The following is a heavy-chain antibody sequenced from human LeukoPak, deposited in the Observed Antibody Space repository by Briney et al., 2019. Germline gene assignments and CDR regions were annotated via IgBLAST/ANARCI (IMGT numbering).Heavy chain of an antibody. V-gene: IGHV3-30-3*01. J-gene: IGHJ4*02. D-gene: IGHD6-19*01. Sequence: AGGSLRLSCAASGFTFSSYAMHWVRQAPGKGLEWVAVISYDGSNKYYADSVKGRFTISRDNSKNTLYLQMNSLRAEDTAVYYCAREPRGQWLVRGDFDYWGQGTLVTVSS. CDR2: ISYDGSNK. CDR3: AREPRGQWLVRGDFDY. CDR1: GFTFSSYA.